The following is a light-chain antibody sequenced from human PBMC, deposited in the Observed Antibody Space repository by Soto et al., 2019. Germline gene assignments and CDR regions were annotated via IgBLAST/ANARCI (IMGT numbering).Light chain of an antibody. V-gene: IGKV3-15*01. CDR2: GGS. J-gene: IGKJ1*01. CDR1: QSVGSN. CDR3: HQYNDWPRT. Sequence: EIVMTQSPATLSVSPGERATLSCRASQSVGSNLAWYQQRPGQAPRLLIYGGSTRATGIPTRFSGSGSGTEFTLTINSLQSEDFAVYYCHQYNDWPRTFGQGTKVDIK.